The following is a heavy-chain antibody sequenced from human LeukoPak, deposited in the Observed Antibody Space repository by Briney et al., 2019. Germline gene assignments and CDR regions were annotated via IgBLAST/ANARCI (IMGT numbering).Heavy chain of an antibody. V-gene: IGHV5-51*01. CDR1: GYSFSSYW. CDR3: ARRDGSGPYNYFGMDV. CDR2: IYPGGSET. D-gene: IGHD3-10*01. J-gene: IGHJ6*02. Sequence: GESLKISCKGLGYSFSSYWNAWVRQRPGKGLEWMGIIYPGGSETRYDPSFQGQVTISADKSISTAYLQWSSLKASDSAVYYCARRDGSGPYNYFGMDVWGQGTTVTVSS.